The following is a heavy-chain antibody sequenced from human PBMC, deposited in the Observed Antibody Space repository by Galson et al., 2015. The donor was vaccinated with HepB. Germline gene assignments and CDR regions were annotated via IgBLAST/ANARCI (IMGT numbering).Heavy chain of an antibody. CDR2: ISYDGRNT. J-gene: IGHJ4*02. Sequence: SLRLSCAASGFTFSTYAMQWVRQAPGKGLEWLAGISYDGRNTFYGDSVRGRFTIARDNADNTLYLQMNSLRPDDTGFYYCARDVELPTTYFSNYWGQGTRVSISS. V-gene: IGHV3-30*04. D-gene: IGHD1-7*01. CDR3: ARDVELPTTYFSNY. CDR1: GFTFSTYA.